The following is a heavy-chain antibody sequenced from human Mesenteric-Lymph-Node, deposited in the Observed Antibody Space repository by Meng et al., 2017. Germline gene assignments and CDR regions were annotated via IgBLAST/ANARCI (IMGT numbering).Heavy chain of an antibody. Sequence: EVQLLESGGGLLQPGGSLRLSCAASGLTFSNYAMSWVRQAPGKGLEGVSIITGSGGNTYYADSMKGRFTISRDNSKNTLYLQMNSLRAEDTAVYYCAKASTVRGFDPWGQGTLVTVSS. CDR3: AKASTVRGFDP. CDR1: GLTFSNYA. D-gene: IGHD3-10*02. CDR2: ITGSGGNT. J-gene: IGHJ5*02. V-gene: IGHV3-23*01.